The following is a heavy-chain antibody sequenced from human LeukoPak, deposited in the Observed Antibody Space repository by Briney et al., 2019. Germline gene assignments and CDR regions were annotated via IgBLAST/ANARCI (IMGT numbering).Heavy chain of an antibody. D-gene: IGHD3-9*01. CDR1: GYTFTSYY. CDR3: ARDSPSDLVRYFDWLSGFRYYGMDV. CDR2: INPSGGST. V-gene: IGHV1-46*01. J-gene: IGHJ6*02. Sequence: ASVKVSCKASGYTFTSYYMHWVRQAPGQGLEWMGIINPSGGSTSYAQKFQGRVTMTRDTSTSTVYMELSSLRSEDTAVYYCARDSPSDLVRYFDWLSGFRYYGMDVWGQGTTVTVSS.